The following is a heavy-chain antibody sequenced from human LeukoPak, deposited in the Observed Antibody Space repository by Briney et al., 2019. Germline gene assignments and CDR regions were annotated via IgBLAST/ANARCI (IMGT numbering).Heavy chain of an antibody. Sequence: ASVKVSCKASGYTFTSYDINWVRQPTGQGLEWMGWMNPNSGNSGYAKKFQGRVTMTTNTSISTAYTELSSLRSEDTAVYYCARYDYGDYTAFDIWGQGTMVTVSS. CDR1: GYTFTSYD. CDR2: MNPNSGNS. CDR3: ARYDYGDYTAFDI. V-gene: IGHV1-8*01. J-gene: IGHJ3*02. D-gene: IGHD4-17*01.